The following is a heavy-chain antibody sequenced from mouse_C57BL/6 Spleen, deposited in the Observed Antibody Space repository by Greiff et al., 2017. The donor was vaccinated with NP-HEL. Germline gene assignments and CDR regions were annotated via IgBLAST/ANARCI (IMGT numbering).Heavy chain of an antibody. CDR3: ARLGYYGNYYAMDY. J-gene: IGHJ4*01. V-gene: IGHV1-80*01. CDR2: IYPGDGDT. D-gene: IGHD2-1*01. CDR1: GYAFSSYW. Sequence: QVQLQQSGAELVKPGASVKISCKASGYAFSSYWMNWVKQRPGKGLEWIGQIYPGDGDTNYNGKFKGKATLTADKSSSTAYMQLSSLTSEDSAVYFCARLGYYGNYYAMDYWGQGTSVTVSS.